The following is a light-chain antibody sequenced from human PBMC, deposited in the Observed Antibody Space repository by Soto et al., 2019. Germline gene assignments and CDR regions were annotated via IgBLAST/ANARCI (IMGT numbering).Light chain of an antibody. CDR3: QSYDSSLSPWV. V-gene: IGLV1-40*01. J-gene: IGLJ3*02. Sequence: QAVVTQPPSVSGAPGQRVTISCTGSSSNIGAGYDVHWYQQLPGTAPKLLIYDNSNRPSGVPDRFSGSKSGTSASLALTGLRAEDEADYYCQSYDSSLSPWVFGGGTKLTVL. CDR2: DNS. CDR1: SSNIGAGYD.